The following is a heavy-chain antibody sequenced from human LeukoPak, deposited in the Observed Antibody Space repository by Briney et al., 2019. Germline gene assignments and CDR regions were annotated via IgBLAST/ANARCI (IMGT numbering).Heavy chain of an antibody. J-gene: IGHJ6*03. D-gene: IGHD3-10*01. CDR3: AKAMGDYYYYYMDV. CDR2: ISPGGVST. CDR1: GFPFSSFG. Sequence: PGGSLRLSCAASGFPFSSFGINWVRQAPGKGLEWVSAISPGGVSTYYADSVKGRFTISRDNSKNTLYLQINSLRAEDTALYYCAKAMGDYYYYYMDVWGKGTTVTVSS. V-gene: IGHV3-23*01.